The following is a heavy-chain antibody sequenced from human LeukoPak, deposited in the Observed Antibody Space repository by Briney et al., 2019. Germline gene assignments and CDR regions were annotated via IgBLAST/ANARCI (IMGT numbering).Heavy chain of an antibody. D-gene: IGHD3-3*01. CDR2: INHSGST. V-gene: IGHV4-34*01. J-gene: IGHJ4*02. Sequence: SSETLSLTCAVYGGSFSGYYWSWIRQPPGKGLEWIGEINHSGSTNYNPSLKSRVTISVDTSKNQFSLKLSSVTAADTAVYYCARQTRDYDFWSGRKRARHFDYWGQGTLVTVS. CDR3: ARQTRDYDFWSGRKRARHFDY. CDR1: GGSFSGYY.